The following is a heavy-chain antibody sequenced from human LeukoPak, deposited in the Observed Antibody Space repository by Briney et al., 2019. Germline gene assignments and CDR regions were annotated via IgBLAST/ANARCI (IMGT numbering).Heavy chain of an antibody. J-gene: IGHJ5*02. D-gene: IGHD3-10*01. CDR2: MSPNSGNT. V-gene: IGHV1-8*02. CDR3: ARSFYERGRFGELLSRFDP. CDR1: GYTFTGYY. Sequence: GASVKVSCKASGYTFTGYYMHWVRQAPGQGLEWMGWMSPNSGNTGYAQKFQGRVTMTRNTSISTAYMELSSLRSEDTAVYYCARSFYERGRFGELLSRFDPWGQGTLVTVSS.